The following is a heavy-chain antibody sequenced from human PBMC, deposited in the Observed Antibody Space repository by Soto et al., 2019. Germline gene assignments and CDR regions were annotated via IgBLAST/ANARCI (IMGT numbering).Heavy chain of an antibody. D-gene: IGHD3-16*01. V-gene: IGHV3-7*03. Sequence: EVQLVESGGGLVQPGGSLRLSCAASGFTFSTYWMTWVRQAPGKGLEWVANIKQDGSEKYYVDSVKGRFTVSRDNAKNSLYLQLNRLRAEDTAIYYFMRELAAAPRGGFWGQGTLVTVSS. CDR1: GFTFSTYW. J-gene: IGHJ4*02. CDR2: IKQDGSEK. CDR3: MRELAAAPRGGF.